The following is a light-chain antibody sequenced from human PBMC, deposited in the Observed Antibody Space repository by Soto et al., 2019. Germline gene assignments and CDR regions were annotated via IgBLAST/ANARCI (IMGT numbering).Light chain of an antibody. V-gene: IGLV1-44*01. CDR1: KSNIGSNS. Sequence: VLTQPPSASGTPGQRVTISCSGSKSNIGSNSVNWYRQLPGTAPKLLIYTNDQRPSGVPDRLSGSKSGTSASLAISGLQSEDEADYYCAAWDDSLNNYVFRTGTKVTVL. J-gene: IGLJ1*01. CDR3: AAWDDSLNNYV. CDR2: TND.